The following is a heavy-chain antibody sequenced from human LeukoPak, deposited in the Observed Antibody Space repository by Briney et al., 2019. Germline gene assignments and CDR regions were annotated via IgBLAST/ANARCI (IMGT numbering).Heavy chain of an antibody. CDR3: ARDSNGQTRADDPFDI. V-gene: IGHV1-8*03. CDR2: MNPNSGNT. Sequence: ASVKVSCRASGYTFTNVDINWVRQASGQGLEWMGWMNPNSGNTGYAQNFHGSGTLTRATSITTAHIEQSSLRSEDTAVYYCARDSNGQTRADDPFDIWGQGTMVTVSS. J-gene: IGHJ3*02. D-gene: IGHD6-19*01. CDR1: GYTFTNVD.